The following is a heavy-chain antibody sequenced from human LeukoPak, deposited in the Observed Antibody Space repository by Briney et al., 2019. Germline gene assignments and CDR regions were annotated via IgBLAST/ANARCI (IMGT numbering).Heavy chain of an antibody. CDR1: GFTFSSYE. J-gene: IGHJ4*02. CDR2: ISSSGSTI. Sequence: GGSLRLSCAASGFTFSSYEMNWVRQAPGKGLEWVSYISSSGSTIYYADSVKGRFTISRDNAKNSLYLQMNSLRAEDTAVYYCARGSSPFGGVITNFDYWGQGTLATVSS. CDR3: ARGSSPFGGVITNFDY. V-gene: IGHV3-48*03. D-gene: IGHD3-16*02.